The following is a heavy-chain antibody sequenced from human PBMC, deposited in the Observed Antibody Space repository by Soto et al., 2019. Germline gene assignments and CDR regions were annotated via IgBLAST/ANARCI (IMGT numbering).Heavy chain of an antibody. D-gene: IGHD6-13*01. V-gene: IGHV4-4*02. Sequence: QVQLQESGPGLVQPSGTLSLTCAVSGDSINNSHWWSWVRQTPGKGLERIGETYHSGTTNYNPSLKTRVTISIDKSKYQFSLKMNSVTAADTAVYYCAGEVNSSPARGPNWFDPWGQGTLVTVSS. CDR3: AGEVNSSPARGPNWFDP. CDR2: TYHSGTT. CDR1: GDSINNSHW. J-gene: IGHJ5*02.